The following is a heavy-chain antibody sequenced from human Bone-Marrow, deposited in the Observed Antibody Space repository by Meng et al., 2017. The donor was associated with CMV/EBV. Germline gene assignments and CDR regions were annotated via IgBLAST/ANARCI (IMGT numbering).Heavy chain of an antibody. CDR1: GGSVSSGDYY. CDR2: IHNSGDT. CDR3: ARDHGDY. J-gene: IGHJ4*02. Sequence: SETLSLTCTVSGGSVSSGDYYWSWIRQPPGKGLEWIGYIHNSGDTNYNPSLKSRVTISVDTSKNQFSLKVSSVTAADTAVYYCARDHGDYWGQGTLVTVPS. V-gene: IGHV4-61*08.